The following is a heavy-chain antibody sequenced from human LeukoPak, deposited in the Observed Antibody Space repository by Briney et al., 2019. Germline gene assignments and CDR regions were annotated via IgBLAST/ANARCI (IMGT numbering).Heavy chain of an antibody. J-gene: IGHJ4*02. CDR1: GFTFSSYW. Sequence: GGSLRLSCAASGFTFSSYWMNWARQAPGKGLVWVSRIASDGSSTTYADSVKGRFSISRDNAKNTLYLQMNSLRVEDTAVYYCARGRPHGNDYWGQGTLVTVSS. D-gene: IGHD4-23*01. CDR2: IASDGSST. V-gene: IGHV3-74*01. CDR3: ARGRPHGNDY.